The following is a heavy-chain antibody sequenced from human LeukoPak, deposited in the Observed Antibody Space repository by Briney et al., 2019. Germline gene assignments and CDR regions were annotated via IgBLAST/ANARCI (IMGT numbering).Heavy chain of an antibody. V-gene: IGHV3-30*04. D-gene: IGHD5-18*01. CDR3: ARHHVPGYSYGYMWFDP. J-gene: IGHJ5*02. CDR2: ISYDGSNK. Sequence: PGRSLRLSCAASGFTFSSYATHWVRQAPGKGLEWVAVISYDGSNKYYADSVKGRFTISRDNSKNTLYLQMNSLRAEDTAVYYCARHHVPGYSYGYMWFDPWGQGTLVTVSS. CDR1: GFTFSSYA.